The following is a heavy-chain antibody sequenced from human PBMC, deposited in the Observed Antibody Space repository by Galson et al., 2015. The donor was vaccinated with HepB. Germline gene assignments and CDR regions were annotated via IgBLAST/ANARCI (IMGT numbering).Heavy chain of an antibody. CDR2: IRSKAYGGTT. J-gene: IGHJ6*02. V-gene: IGHV3-49*04. D-gene: IGHD6-13*01. CDR1: GFTFGDYA. Sequence: SLRLSCAASGFTFGDYAMSWVRQAPGKGLEWVGFIRSKAYGGTTEYAASVKGRFTISRDDSKSIAYLQMNSLKTEDTAVYYCTRDYSGSSWYAYYYYYGIDVWGQGTTVTVSS. CDR3: TRDYSGSSWYAYYYYYGIDV.